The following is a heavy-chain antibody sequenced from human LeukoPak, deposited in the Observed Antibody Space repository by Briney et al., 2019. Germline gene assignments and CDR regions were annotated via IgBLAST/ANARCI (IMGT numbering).Heavy chain of an antibody. V-gene: IGHV3-23*01. CDR1: GFTFRHYA. D-gene: IGHD3-22*01. Sequence: GGSLRLSCAASGFTFRHYAMTWVRQTPGKGLEWVATISGGGLSTYYADSAKGRLTLSRDNSENTVFLQMNSLRVEDTATYYCAKALYYDSHGRGLDNWGQGTLVTVSS. CDR2: ISGGGLST. J-gene: IGHJ4*02. CDR3: AKALYYDSHGRGLDN.